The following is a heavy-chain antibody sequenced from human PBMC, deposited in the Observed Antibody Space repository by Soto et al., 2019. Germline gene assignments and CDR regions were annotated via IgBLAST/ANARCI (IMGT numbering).Heavy chain of an antibody. CDR2: ISGSGGST. J-gene: IGHJ6*02. CDR1: GFTFSSYD. V-gene: IGHV3-23*01. Sequence: EVQLLESGGGLVQPGGSLRLSCAASGFTFSSYDMSWVRQAPGKGLEWVSAISGSGGSTDYADSVKGRFTISRDNSKNTLYLQMNSLRAEDKAVDYGAKEGSSSSTDYGMDVWGQGTPVTVSS. D-gene: IGHD6-6*01. CDR3: AKEGSSSSTDYGMDV.